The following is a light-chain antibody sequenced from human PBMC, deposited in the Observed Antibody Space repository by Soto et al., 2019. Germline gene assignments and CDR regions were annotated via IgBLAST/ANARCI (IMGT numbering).Light chain of an antibody. J-gene: IGKJ2*01. V-gene: IGKV3-20*01. Sequence: IALTQSPGTLSLSPGDRATLSCRARQSVPNNYIAWYQQKPRQAPRLLIYGAPRRATGIPDRFSGSGSGTDFTLTINRLAPEDSAMYYCQQYGSSPYNFGQGSKLEIK. CDR2: GAP. CDR1: QSVPNNY. CDR3: QQYGSSPYN.